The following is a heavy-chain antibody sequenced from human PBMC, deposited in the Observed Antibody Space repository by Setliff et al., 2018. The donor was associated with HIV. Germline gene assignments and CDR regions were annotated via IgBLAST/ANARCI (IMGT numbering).Heavy chain of an antibody. J-gene: IGHJ4*02. CDR2: IYYTRST. V-gene: IGHV4-61*01. CDR1: GGSINTPTYY. CDR3: ARDPPGYGDSNDY. Sequence: SETLSLTCGVSGGSINTPTYYWGWIRQPPGKGLEWIGYIYYTRSTNYNPSLKSRLTISVDTSKNQVSLKLGSVTAADTAVYYCARDPPGYGDSNDYWGQGTLVTVSS. D-gene: IGHD4-17*01.